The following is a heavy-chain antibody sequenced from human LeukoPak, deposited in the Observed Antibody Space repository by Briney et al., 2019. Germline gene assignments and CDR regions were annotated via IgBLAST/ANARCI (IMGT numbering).Heavy chain of an antibody. J-gene: IGHJ6*02. CDR2: IIPIFDTA. CDR1: GGTFSSYS. V-gene: IGHV1-69*13. CDR3: ARISLGVIWGYYYGMDV. Sequence: SVKVSCKASGGTFSSYSISWVRQAPGQGLEWMGGIIPIFDTADYAQKFQGRVTITADESTSTAYMELSSLRSEDTAVFYCARISLGVIWGYYYGMDVWGQGTTDTVSS. D-gene: IGHD3-10*01.